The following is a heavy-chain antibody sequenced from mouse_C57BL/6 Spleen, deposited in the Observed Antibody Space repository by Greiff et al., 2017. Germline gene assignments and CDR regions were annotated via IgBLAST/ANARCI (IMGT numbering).Heavy chain of an antibody. V-gene: IGHV6-3*01. Sequence: VMLVESGGGLVQPGGSMKLSCVASGFTFSNYWMNWVRQSPEKGLEWVAQIRLKSDNDATHYAESVKGRFPISRDDSKCSVYLKLNNLRAEDTGIYSCTVTVLVEDYFDYWGQGTTLTVSS. CDR2: IRLKSDNDAT. CDR1: GFTFSNYW. J-gene: IGHJ2*01. D-gene: IGHD1-1*01. CDR3: TVTVLVEDYFDY.